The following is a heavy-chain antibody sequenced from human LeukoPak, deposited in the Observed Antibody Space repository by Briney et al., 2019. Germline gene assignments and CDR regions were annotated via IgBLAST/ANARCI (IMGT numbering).Heavy chain of an antibody. CDR3: AREIYCSGGSCSLDAFDI. D-gene: IGHD2-15*01. V-gene: IGHV4-4*02. CDR1: GGSISSSNW. J-gene: IGHJ3*02. CDR2: IYHSGST. Sequence: SGTLSLTCAVSGGSISSSNWWSWVRQPPGKGLEWIGEIYHSGSTNYNPSLKSRVTISVDTSKNQFSLKLSSVTAADTAVYYCAREIYCSGGSCSLDAFDIWGQGTMVTVSS.